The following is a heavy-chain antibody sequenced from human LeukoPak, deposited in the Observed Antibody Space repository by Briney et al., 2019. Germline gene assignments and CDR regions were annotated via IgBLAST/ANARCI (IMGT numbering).Heavy chain of an antibody. D-gene: IGHD6-13*01. CDR2: ISGSGGST. Sequence: GGSLRLSCAASGFTFSSYAMSWVRQAPGKGLEWVSAISGSGGSTYYADSVKGRFTISRDNSKNTLYLQMNSLRAEDTAVYCCAKGSSSWYDYYYGMDVWGQGTTVTVSS. V-gene: IGHV3-23*01. J-gene: IGHJ6*02. CDR3: AKGSSSWYDYYYGMDV. CDR1: GFTFSSYA.